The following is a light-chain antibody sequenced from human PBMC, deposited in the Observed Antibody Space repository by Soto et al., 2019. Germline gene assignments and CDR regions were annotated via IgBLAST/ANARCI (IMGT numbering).Light chain of an antibody. CDR1: QSVRTW. V-gene: IGKV1-5*01. Sequence: DIQMTQSPSALSASVGDRITITCRASQSVRTWLAWYQQKPGTAPRLLISDASSLEGGVPSRFSGSGSGTEFTLTITSLQPDDFETYYCQQYNSFSPLTFGGGTKVEVK. CDR2: DAS. CDR3: QQYNSFSPLT. J-gene: IGKJ4*01.